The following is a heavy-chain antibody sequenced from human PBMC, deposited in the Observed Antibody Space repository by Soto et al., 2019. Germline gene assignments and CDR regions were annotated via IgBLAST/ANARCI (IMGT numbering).Heavy chain of an antibody. Sequence: ASVKVSCKTSGYTFTSYAIHWVRQVPGQRLEWMGWVYGVSGNTKYVEKFQDRVTFTRDESASTAYMELSSLRSEDTAVYYCARESRYCSGGSCYFLPGIDYWGQGTLVTVSS. CDR1: GYTFTSYA. J-gene: IGHJ4*02. CDR2: VYGVSGNT. D-gene: IGHD2-15*01. V-gene: IGHV1-3*01. CDR3: ARESRYCSGGSCYFLPGIDY.